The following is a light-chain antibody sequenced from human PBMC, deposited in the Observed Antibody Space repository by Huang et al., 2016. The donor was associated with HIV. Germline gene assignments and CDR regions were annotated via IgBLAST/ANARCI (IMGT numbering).Light chain of an antibody. Sequence: EIMMTQSPATLSVSPGESATLSCRASQGVGSKLAWYQQKLGQPPRLLFYGASTRATGIPARFSGGGSGTEFTLTISSLQSEDFAVYSCQQYNDWPGTFGQGTKVELK. CDR1: QGVGSK. CDR2: GAS. J-gene: IGKJ1*01. CDR3: QQYNDWPGT. V-gene: IGKV3-15*01.